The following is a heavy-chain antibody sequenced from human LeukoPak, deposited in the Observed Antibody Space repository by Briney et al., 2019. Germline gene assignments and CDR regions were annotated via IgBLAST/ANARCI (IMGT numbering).Heavy chain of an antibody. CDR3: AKDRETTASGTFDY. CDR1: GFTLNNYG. CDR2: ISDDGRNK. Sequence: PGGSLRLSCAASGFTLNNYGMHYVRQAPGKGLEWVAVISDDGRNKNYADSVKGRFTISRDNSNNTLYLQMNSLRAEDTGVYYCAKDRETTASGTFDYWGQGTLVTVSS. D-gene: IGHD6-13*01. J-gene: IGHJ4*02. V-gene: IGHV3-30*18.